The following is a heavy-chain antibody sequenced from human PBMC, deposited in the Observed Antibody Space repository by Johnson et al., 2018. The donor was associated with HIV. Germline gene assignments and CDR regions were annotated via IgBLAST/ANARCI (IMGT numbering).Heavy chain of an antibody. V-gene: IGHV3-74*01. CDR2: INSDGSRT. D-gene: IGHD2-15*01. Sequence: VQLVESGGGLVQPGGSLRLSCAASGFTFSSYWMHWVRQAPGKGLVWVSRINSDGSRTYYADSVKGRFTISRDNSKNTLYMQMNSLRAEDTAVYYCARERYGSQAIDGFDIWGQGTMVTVSS. J-gene: IGHJ3*02. CDR3: ARERYGSQAIDGFDI. CDR1: GFTFSSYW.